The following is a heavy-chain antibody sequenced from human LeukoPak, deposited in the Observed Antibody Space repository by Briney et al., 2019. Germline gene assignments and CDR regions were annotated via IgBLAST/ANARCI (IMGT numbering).Heavy chain of an antibody. CDR3: ARDSHPPGYSSSWYAYAFDI. D-gene: IGHD6-13*01. J-gene: IGHJ3*02. Sequence: ASVKVSCKASGYTFTGYYMHWVRQAPGQGLEWMGWINPNSGGTNYAQKFQGRVTMTRDTSISTAYMELSRLRSDDTAVYYCARDSHPPGYSSSWYAYAFDIWGQGTMVTVSS. CDR1: GYTFTGYY. CDR2: INPNSGGT. V-gene: IGHV1-2*02.